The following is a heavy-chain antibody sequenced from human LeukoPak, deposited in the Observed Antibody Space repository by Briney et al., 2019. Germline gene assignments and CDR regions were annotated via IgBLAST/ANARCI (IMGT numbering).Heavy chain of an antibody. J-gene: IGHJ4*02. CDR2: IKPDGSET. V-gene: IGHV3-7*01. CDR3: LASADVG. CDR1: GFTFSRYW. D-gene: IGHD2-2*01. Sequence: PGGSLRLSCAASGFTFSRYWMNWVRQAPGRGLEWVANIKPDGSETYYVDSVKGRFTISRDNAKDSLFLQMSTLRVDDTAVYYCLASADVGWGQGTPVTVSS.